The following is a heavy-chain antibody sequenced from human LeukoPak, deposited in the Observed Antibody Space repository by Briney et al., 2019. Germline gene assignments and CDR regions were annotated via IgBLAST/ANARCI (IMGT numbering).Heavy chain of an antibody. CDR3: ASGVVVPAAFMDV. CDR1: GGSIISYY. CDR2: VYYSGTT. Sequence: PSETLSLTCTVSGGSIISYYYNWLRQPPGKGLEWIGFVYYSGTTNYNPSLKSRVTISIDTSKRQFSLNLSSVTAADTAVYYCASGVVVPAAFMDVWGKGTTVTVSS. D-gene: IGHD2-2*01. J-gene: IGHJ6*03. V-gene: IGHV4-59*01.